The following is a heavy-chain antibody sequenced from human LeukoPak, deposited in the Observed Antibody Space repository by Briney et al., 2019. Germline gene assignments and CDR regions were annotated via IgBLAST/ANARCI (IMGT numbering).Heavy chain of an antibody. V-gene: IGHV4-39*07. CDR2: IYYSGST. CDR1: GGSISSSSYY. CDR3: ARAHYYDSSGYHSHIDY. D-gene: IGHD3-22*01. Sequence: SETLSLTCTVSGGSISSSSYYWGWIRQPPGNGLEWIGSIYYSGSTYYNPSLKSRVTISVDTSKNQFSLKLSSVTAADTAVYYCARAHYYDSSGYHSHIDYWGQGTLVTVSS. J-gene: IGHJ4*02.